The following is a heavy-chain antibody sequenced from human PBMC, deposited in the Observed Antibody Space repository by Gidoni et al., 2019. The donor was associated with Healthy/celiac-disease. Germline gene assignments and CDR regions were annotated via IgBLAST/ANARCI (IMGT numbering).Heavy chain of an antibody. CDR1: GGSISSYY. CDR2: IDYSGST. Sequence: QVQLQESGPGLVKPSETLSLTCTVSGGSISSYYWSWIRQPPGKGLEWIGYIDYSGSTNYNPSLKSRVTISVDTSKNQFSLKLSSVTAADTAVYYCARGQWIQLWFDYWGQGTLVTVSS. CDR3: ARGQWIQLWFDY. D-gene: IGHD5-18*01. J-gene: IGHJ4*02. V-gene: IGHV4-59*01.